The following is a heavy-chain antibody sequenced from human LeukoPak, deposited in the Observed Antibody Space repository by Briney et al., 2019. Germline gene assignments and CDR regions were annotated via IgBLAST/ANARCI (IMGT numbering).Heavy chain of an antibody. CDR2: FDPEDGET. D-gene: IGHD3-22*01. CDR1: GYTLTELS. CDR3: ATRTQDNTYYYDSSGYYYFDY. Sequence: GASVKVSGKVSGYTLTELSMHWVRQAPGKGLEWMGGFDPEDGETIYAQKFQGRVTMTEDTSTDTAYMELSSLRSEDTAVYYCATRTQDNTYYYDSSGYYYFDYWGQGTLVTVSS. V-gene: IGHV1-24*01. J-gene: IGHJ4*02.